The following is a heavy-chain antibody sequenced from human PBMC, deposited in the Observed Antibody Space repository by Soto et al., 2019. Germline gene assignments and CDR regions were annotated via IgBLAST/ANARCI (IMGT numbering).Heavy chain of an antibody. Sequence: ASVKVSCKASGGTFSRAGFSWGRQAPGQGREGMGRIVPSLDTTNYAQKIQARGTITADEVTSTAYMELRSLRSEDTAVYYCARWPQPRYTADPYAVDVWGQGTRVTVSS. D-gene: IGHD3-16*02. J-gene: IGHJ6*02. CDR2: IVPSLDTT. CDR1: GGTFSRAG. CDR3: ARWPQPRYTADPYAVDV. V-gene: IGHV1-69*11.